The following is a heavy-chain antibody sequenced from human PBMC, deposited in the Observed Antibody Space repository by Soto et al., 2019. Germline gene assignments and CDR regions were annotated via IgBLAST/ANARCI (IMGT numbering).Heavy chain of an antibody. CDR1: GFTFNFYW. CDR3: ARGAPKTGATTWFDF. CDR2: VKHDGSEQ. D-gene: IGHD1-26*01. V-gene: IGHV3-7*01. Sequence: EVQLVESGGGLVQPGGSLRLSCAASGFTFNFYWMSWVRQAPGKGLEWVGSVKHDGSEQFYVDSVKGRLTISRDNAKNSLYLQMSSLRADDTAVYFCARGAPKTGATTWFDFWGQGTVVTVSS. J-gene: IGHJ4*02.